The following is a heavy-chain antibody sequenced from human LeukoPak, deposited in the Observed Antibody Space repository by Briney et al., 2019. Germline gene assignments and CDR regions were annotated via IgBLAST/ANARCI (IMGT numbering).Heavy chain of an antibody. CDR1: GFTFSSYS. V-gene: IGHV3-48*01. D-gene: IGHD3-10*01. CDR3: ARDELLWFGEFLYYYYGMDV. CDR2: ISSSSSTI. Sequence: PGGSLTLSWAASGFTFSSYSMNWVRHAPGKGLECVSYISSSSSTIYYADCVKGRFTISRDNAKNSLYLQMNSLRAEDTAVYYCARDELLWFGEFLYYYYGMDVWGQGATVTVS. J-gene: IGHJ6*02.